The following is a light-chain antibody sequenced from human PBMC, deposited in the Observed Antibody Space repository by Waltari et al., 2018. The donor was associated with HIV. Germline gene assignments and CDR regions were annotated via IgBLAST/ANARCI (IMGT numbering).Light chain of an antibody. CDR2: SNN. CDR1: SSNIGGNT. Sequence: QSVLTQPPSASGTPGQRVTISCSGSSSNIGGNTVSWYQQPPGTAPKLLIYSNNQRPSGVPDRFSGSRSGTSASLAISGLQSEDETDYYCATWDDSLNGWVFGGGTKLTVL. J-gene: IGLJ3*02. CDR3: ATWDDSLNGWV. V-gene: IGLV1-44*01.